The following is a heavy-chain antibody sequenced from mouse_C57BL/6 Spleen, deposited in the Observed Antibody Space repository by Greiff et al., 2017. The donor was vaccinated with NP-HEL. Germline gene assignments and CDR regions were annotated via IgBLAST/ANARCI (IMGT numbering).Heavy chain of an antibody. V-gene: IGHV1-81*01. J-gene: IGHJ1*03. CDR3: ARDYSKGYFDV. CDR2: IYPRSGNT. D-gene: IGHD2-5*01. Sequence: VKLQESGAELARPGASVKLSCKASGYTFTSYGISWVKQRTGQGLEWIGEIYPRSGNTYYNEKFKGKATLTADKSSSTAYMELRSLTSEDSAVYFCARDYSKGYFDVWGTGTTVTVSS. CDR1: GYTFTSYG.